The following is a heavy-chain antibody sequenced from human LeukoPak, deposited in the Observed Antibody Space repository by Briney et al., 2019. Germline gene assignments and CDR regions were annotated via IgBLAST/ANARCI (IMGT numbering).Heavy chain of an antibody. V-gene: IGHV4-61*02. CDR1: GGSISSSSYY. CDR3: AQTVCSGGSCPIDY. CDR2: IYTSGST. J-gene: IGHJ4*02. D-gene: IGHD2-15*01. Sequence: PSETLSLTCTVSGGSISSSSYYWGWIRQPPGKGLEWIGRIYTSGSTNYNPSLKSRVIISVDTSKNQFSLKLSSVTAADTAVYYCAQTVCSGGSCPIDYWGQGTLVTVSS.